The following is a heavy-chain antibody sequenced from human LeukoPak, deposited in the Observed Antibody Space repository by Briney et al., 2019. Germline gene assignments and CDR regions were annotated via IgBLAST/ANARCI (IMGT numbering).Heavy chain of an antibody. CDR3: ARDPGYSSGWYPNWFDP. V-gene: IGHV1-2*02. J-gene: IGHJ5*02. CDR1: GYTCTGYC. Sequence: ASVKVSCKASGYTCTGYCMHWVRQAPGQGLEWMGWINPNSGGTNDAQKFKGRVTMTRDTSISTAYMELSRLRSDDTAVYYCARDPGYSSGWYPNWFDPWGQGTLVTVSS. D-gene: IGHD6-19*01. CDR2: INPNSGGT.